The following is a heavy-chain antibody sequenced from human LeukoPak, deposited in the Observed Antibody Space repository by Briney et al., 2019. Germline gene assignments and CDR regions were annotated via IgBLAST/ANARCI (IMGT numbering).Heavy chain of an antibody. D-gene: IGHD6-6*01. Sequence: SETLSFTCTVSGGSISSGSYYWSWIRQPAGKGLEWIGRIYTSGSTNYNPSLKSRVTISVDTSKNRFSLKLSSVTAADTAVYYCARGWGSSPEYFQHWGQGTLVTVSS. CDR3: ARGWGSSPEYFQH. V-gene: IGHV4-61*02. CDR1: GGSISSGSYY. CDR2: IYTSGST. J-gene: IGHJ1*01.